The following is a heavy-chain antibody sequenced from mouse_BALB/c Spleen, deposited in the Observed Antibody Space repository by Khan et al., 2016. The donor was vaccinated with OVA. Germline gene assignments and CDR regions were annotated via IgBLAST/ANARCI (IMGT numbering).Heavy chain of an antibody. Sequence: VQLQESGAELARPGASVKLSCKASGYTFTDYYINWVKQRTGQGLEWIGEISPGSGDTYYNEKFKGKATLTADKSSTTAYMQLSSLTSEASAVYFCARRIYFGYTFAYWGQGTLVTVSA. CDR2: ISPGSGDT. CDR1: GYTFTDYY. J-gene: IGHJ3*01. V-gene: IGHV1-77*01. D-gene: IGHD1-2*01. CDR3: ARRIYFGYTFAY.